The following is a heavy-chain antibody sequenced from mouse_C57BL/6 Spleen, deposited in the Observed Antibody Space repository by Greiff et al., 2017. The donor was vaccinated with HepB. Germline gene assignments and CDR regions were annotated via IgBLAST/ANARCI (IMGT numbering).Heavy chain of an antibody. CDR3: ALYDGYYFFAY. CDR2: IYPSDSET. D-gene: IGHD2-3*01. J-gene: IGHJ3*01. Sequence: QVQLQQSGAELVRPGSSVKLSCKASGYTFTSYWMDWVKQRPGQGLEWIGNIYPSDSETHYNQKFKDKATLTVDKSSSTAYMQLSSLTSEDSAVYYCALYDGYYFFAYWGQGTLVTVSA. V-gene: IGHV1-61*01. CDR1: GYTFTSYW.